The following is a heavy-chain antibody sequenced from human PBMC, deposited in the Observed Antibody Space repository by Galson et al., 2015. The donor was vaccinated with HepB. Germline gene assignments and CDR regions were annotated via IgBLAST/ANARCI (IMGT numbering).Heavy chain of an antibody. CDR1: GFTFSSYA. D-gene: IGHD3-10*01. V-gene: IGHV3-23*01. Sequence: SLRLSCAASGFTFSSYAMSWVRQAPGKGLEWVSAISGSGVITYYADSVKGRFTISRDNSKSTLYLQMNSLRAEDTAAYYCAKVGIYGSGSTKGYNWFDPWGQGTLVTVSS. CDR2: ISGSGVIT. J-gene: IGHJ5*02. CDR3: AKVGIYGSGSTKGYNWFDP.